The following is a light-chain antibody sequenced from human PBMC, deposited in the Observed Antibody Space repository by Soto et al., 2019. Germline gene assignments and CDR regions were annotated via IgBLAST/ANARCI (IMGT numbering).Light chain of an antibody. CDR3: QQYGSSPPT. CDR2: GAS. CDR1: QSVSTNY. V-gene: IGKV3-20*01. Sequence: EIVLTQSPGTLSLSPGERATLSCRASQSVSTNYLAWYQRKPGQAPRLLIYGASSRATDIPDRFSGSGSGTHFTLTITRLKPEDFAVYYCQQYGSSPPTFGQGAQVEL. J-gene: IGKJ1*01.